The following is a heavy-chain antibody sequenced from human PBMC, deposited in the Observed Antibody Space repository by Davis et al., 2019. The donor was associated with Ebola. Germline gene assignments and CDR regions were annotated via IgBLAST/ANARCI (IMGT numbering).Heavy chain of an antibody. D-gene: IGHD6-19*01. Sequence: GESLKISCAASGFTFGGSAMHWVRQASGKGLEWVGRIRSKANSYATAYAASVKGRFTISRDDSKNTAYLQMNSLKTEDTAVYYCTTQWLVLFARDYWGQGTLVTVSS. V-gene: IGHV3-73*01. CDR2: IRSKANSYAT. J-gene: IGHJ4*02. CDR1: GFTFGGSA. CDR3: TTQWLVLFARDY.